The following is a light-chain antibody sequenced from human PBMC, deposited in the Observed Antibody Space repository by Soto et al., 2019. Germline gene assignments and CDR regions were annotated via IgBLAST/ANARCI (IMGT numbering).Light chain of an antibody. Sequence: QSALTQPASVSGSPGQSITISCTGTSRDVGAYNYVSWYQQHPGEAPKLMIYEVSNRPSGLSNRFSGSKSGNTASLTISGLQAEDEADYYCISYTSRSTYVFGTGTKVTVL. CDR3: ISYTSRSTYV. J-gene: IGLJ1*01. CDR2: EVS. V-gene: IGLV2-14*01. CDR1: SRDVGAYNY.